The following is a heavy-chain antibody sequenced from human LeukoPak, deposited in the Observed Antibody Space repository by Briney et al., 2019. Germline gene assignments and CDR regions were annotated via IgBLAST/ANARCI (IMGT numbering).Heavy chain of an antibody. Sequence: QPGGSRRLSCAASGFTFSTHAMSWVRQAPGRGLEWVSGISGSGDSTYYPDSVKGRFTISRDNSKNTLYLQMNSLRAEDTAVYYCAKRSTRSRGDFDYWGQGTLVTVSS. V-gene: IGHV3-23*01. CDR3: AKRSTRSRGDFDY. D-gene: IGHD1-26*01. CDR2: ISGSGDST. CDR1: GFTFSTHA. J-gene: IGHJ4*02.